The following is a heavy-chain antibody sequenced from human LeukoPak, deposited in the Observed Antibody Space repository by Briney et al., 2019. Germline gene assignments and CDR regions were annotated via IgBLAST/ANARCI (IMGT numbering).Heavy chain of an antibody. V-gene: IGHV3-30*18. D-gene: IGHD3-9*01. CDR2: ISYDGSNK. J-gene: IGHJ4*02. CDR3: AKPPRCRYFDWLLPD. CDR1: GFTFSSYG. Sequence: GGTLRLSCAASGFTFSSYGMHWVREAPGKGLEWVAVISYDGSNKYYANSVKGRFTISRDNSKNPLYLQMNSLRAEDTAVYYCAKPPRCRYFDWLLPDWGQETLVAVSS.